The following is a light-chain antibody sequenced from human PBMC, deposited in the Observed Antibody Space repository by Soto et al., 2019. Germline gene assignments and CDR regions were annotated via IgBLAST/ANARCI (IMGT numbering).Light chain of an antibody. J-gene: IGLJ1*01. CDR1: SSNIGTSS. V-gene: IGLV1-44*01. Sequence: VLTQPHSASGTPGQSVTISCSGSSSNIGTSSVHWFQQLPGTAPKLLISTTNQRPSGVPERFSGSKSGTSASLAISGLQSEDEADYYCAAWDDSLNGHVFGTGTKVTVL. CDR2: TTN. CDR3: AAWDDSLNGHV.